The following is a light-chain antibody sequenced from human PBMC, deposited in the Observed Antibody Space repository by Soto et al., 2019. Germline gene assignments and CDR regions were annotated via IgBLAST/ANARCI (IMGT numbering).Light chain of an antibody. J-gene: IGLJ2*01. CDR1: SSYVGSYNL. Sequence: QSSLTQPASLSGSPGQSVTLSSTGTSSYVGSYNLVSWYQQHPGKAPKLMISEVSKRPSGVSHRFSGSKSGNTASLTISGLQAEDEADYYCCSYAGSSTLVFGGGTKVTVL. CDR3: CSYAGSSTLV. CDR2: EVS. V-gene: IGLV2-23*02.